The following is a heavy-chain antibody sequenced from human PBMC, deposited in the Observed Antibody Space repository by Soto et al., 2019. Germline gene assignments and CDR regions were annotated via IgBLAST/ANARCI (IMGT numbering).Heavy chain of an antibody. J-gene: IGHJ4*02. CDR3: AKVAGRRFLDLSSYFDF. V-gene: IGHV3-23*01. D-gene: IGHD3-3*01. CDR2: ISGSGGST. CDR1: GFTFSSYA. Sequence: PGGSLRLSCAASGFTFSSYAMSWVRQAPGKGLEWVSAISGSGGSTYYADSVKGRFTISRDNSKNTLYLQMNSLRAEDTAVYYCAKVAGRRFLDLSSYFDFWAQGKLVTVSS.